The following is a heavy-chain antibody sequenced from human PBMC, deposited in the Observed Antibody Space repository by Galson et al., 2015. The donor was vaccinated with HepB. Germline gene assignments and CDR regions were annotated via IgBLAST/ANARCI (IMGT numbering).Heavy chain of an antibody. J-gene: IGHJ4*02. Sequence: GKAPEWLALIYWDDDKRYSPSLKSRLTITKDTSKNQVVLTMTNVDPVDTATYYCARWATTVVTLDYWGQGTLVTVSS. CDR2: IYWDDDK. D-gene: IGHD4-23*01. CDR3: ARWATTVVTLDY. V-gene: IGHV2-5*02.